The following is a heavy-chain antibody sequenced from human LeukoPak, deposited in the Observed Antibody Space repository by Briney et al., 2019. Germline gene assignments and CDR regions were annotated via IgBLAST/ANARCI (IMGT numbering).Heavy chain of an antibody. V-gene: IGHV3-11*01. J-gene: IGHJ6*02. CDR2: ISSGGSTI. D-gene: IGHD2-8*01. CDR1: GFTFSDYY. Sequence: GGSLRLSCAVSGFTFSDYYMSWIRQAPGKGLEWVSYISSGGSTISHADSVKGRFTISRDNSKNMLYLQMNSLRAEDTAVYYCAQTRMSYYYYGMDVWGQGTTVTVSS. CDR3: AQTRMSYYYYGMDV.